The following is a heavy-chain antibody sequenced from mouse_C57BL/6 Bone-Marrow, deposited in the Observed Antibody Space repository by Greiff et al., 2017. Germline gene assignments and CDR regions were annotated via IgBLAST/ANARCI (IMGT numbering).Heavy chain of an antibody. D-gene: IGHD1-1*01. V-gene: IGHV1-80*01. CDR2: LYPGDGDT. CDR1: GYAFSSSW. CDR3: ARSNYGSFAWFAY. Sequence: VQLQQSGAELVKPGASVKISCKASGYAFSSSWMNWVKQRPGKGLEWIGQLYPGDGDTNYNGKFKGKATLTADKSSSTAYMQLSSLTSEDSAVYFCARSNYGSFAWFAYWGQGTLVTVSA. J-gene: IGHJ3*01.